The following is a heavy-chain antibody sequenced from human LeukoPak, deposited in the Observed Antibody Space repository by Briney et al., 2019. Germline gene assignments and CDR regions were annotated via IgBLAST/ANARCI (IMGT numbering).Heavy chain of an antibody. CDR1: GFTFSSYG. D-gene: IGHD6-19*01. CDR3: AKDPRYSSGGIDY. J-gene: IGHJ4*02. Sequence: GGSLRLSCAASGFTFSSYGMHWVGQAPGKGLEWVAFIRYDGSNKYYADSVKGRFTISRDNSKNTLYLQMNSLRAEDTAVYYCAKDPRYSSGGIDYWGQGTPVTVSS. V-gene: IGHV3-30*02. CDR2: IRYDGSNK.